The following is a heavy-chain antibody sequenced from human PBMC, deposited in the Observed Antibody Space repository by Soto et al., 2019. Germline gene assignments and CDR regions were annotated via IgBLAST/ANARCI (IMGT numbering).Heavy chain of an antibody. D-gene: IGHD6-13*01. J-gene: IGHJ4*02. Sequence: PGGSLRLSCAASGFTVSSNYMSWVRQAPGKGLEWVSVIYSGGSTYYADSVKGRFTISRDNAKNSLFLQMNSLRAEDTAVYYCARGRGAAADYFDFWGQGTLVTVSS. CDR1: GFTVSSNY. V-gene: IGHV3-53*01. CDR3: ARGRGAAADYFDF. CDR2: IYSGGST.